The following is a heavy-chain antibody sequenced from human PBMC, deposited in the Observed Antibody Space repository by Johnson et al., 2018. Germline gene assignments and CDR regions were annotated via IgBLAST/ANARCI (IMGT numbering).Heavy chain of an antibody. Sequence: QVQLQESGGGLIKXGGSLRLXCAASGFTFSSYAMHWVRQAPGKGLEWVAVISYDGSNKYYVDSVKGRFTISRDNAKNSLYLQMNSLRAEDTAVYYCARDIVVVVAAFQNDAFDIWGQGTMVTVSS. CDR2: ISYDGSNK. CDR1: GFTFSSYA. D-gene: IGHD2-15*01. V-gene: IGHV3-30-3*01. CDR3: ARDIVVVVAAFQNDAFDI. J-gene: IGHJ3*02.